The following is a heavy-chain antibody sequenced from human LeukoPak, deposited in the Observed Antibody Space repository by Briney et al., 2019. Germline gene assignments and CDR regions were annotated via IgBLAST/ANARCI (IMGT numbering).Heavy chain of an antibody. D-gene: IGHD3-10*01. V-gene: IGHV4-4*07. CDR1: GGSISTYY. CDR2: ISASGST. CDR3: ASSLYYYTSGAGFDY. J-gene: IGHJ4*02. Sequence: SETLSLTCTASGGSISTYYWSWLRQPAGKGLEWLGRISASGSTNYNPSPKSRVTMSVDTSKNQFSLNLSSVAAADTAIYYCASSLYYYTSGAGFDYWGQGTLVTVSS.